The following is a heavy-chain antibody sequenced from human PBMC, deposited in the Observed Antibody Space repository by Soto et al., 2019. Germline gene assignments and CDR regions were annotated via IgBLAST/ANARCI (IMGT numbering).Heavy chain of an antibody. CDR3: AKDRRTYLGSGTCIDY. V-gene: IGHV3-30*18. J-gene: IGHJ4*02. CDR1: GFSFSTYA. CDR2: ISYDGSNK. D-gene: IGHD3-10*01. Sequence: QVQLVESGGGVVQPGRSLRLSCAASGFSFSTYAMHWVRQAPGKGLEWVAVISYDGSNKYYADSMKGRFTISIDNSNTALFLQMNSLRGDDTAVYYCAKDRRTYLGSGTCIDYWGQGTLVTVSS.